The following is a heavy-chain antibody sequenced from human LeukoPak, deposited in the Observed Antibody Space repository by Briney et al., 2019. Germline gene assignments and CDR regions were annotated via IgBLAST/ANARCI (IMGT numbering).Heavy chain of an antibody. J-gene: IGHJ5*02. CDR3: VRGGPSTWS. CDR2: INDDGSDT. CDR1: GFTFSSYA. D-gene: IGHD2-15*01. V-gene: IGHV3-74*01. Sequence: GGSLRLSCAASGFTFSSYAMSWVRQAPGKGLEWVSRINDDGSDTIYADSVRGRFTISRDDAKNTVYLQMNNLRAEDTAVYYCVRGGPSTWSWGQGTLVTVSS.